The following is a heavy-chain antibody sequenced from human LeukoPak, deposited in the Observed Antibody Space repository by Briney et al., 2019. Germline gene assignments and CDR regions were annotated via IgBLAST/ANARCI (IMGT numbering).Heavy chain of an antibody. D-gene: IGHD1-26*01. V-gene: IGHV1-18*01. Sequence: GASVKVSCKASGYTYTSYGISWVRQAPGQGLEWMGWISAYNGNTNYAQKLQGRVTMTTDTSTSTAYMELRSLRSDDTAVYYCARGVSGSYYDAVDYWGQGTLVTVSS. J-gene: IGHJ4*02. CDR1: GYTYTSYG. CDR2: ISAYNGNT. CDR3: ARGVSGSYYDAVDY.